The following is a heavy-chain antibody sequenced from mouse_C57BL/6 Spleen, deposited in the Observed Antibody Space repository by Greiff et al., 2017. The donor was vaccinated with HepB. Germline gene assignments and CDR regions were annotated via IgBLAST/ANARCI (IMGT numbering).Heavy chain of an antibody. Sequence: QVQLQQSGAELARPGASVKLSCKASGYTFTSYGISWVKQRTGQGLEWIGEIYPRSGNTYYNEKFKGKATLTADKSSSTAYMGLRSLTSEDSAVYFCARGNDYDGWYFDVWGTGTTVTVSS. V-gene: IGHV1-81*01. CDR2: IYPRSGNT. CDR3: ARGNDYDGWYFDV. D-gene: IGHD2-4*01. J-gene: IGHJ1*03. CDR1: GYTFTSYG.